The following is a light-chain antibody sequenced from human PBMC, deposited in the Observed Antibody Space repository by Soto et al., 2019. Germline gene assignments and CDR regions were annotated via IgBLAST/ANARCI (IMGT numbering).Light chain of an antibody. CDR3: SSHTTRNTRV. CDR2: EVR. Sequence: QTVVTQPASVSGSPGQSITISCTGTSSDVGAYDFVSWYQQHPDKAPKLMIYEVRGRPSGVSNRFSGSKSFNTATLTISGLQAEDEADYYCSSHTTRNTRVFGTGTKLTVL. V-gene: IGLV2-14*03. CDR1: SSDVGAYDF. J-gene: IGLJ1*01.